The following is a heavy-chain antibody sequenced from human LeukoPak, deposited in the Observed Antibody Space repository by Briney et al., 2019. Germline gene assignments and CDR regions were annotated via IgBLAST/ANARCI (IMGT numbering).Heavy chain of an antibody. D-gene: IGHD5-12*01. V-gene: IGHV4-39*07. J-gene: IGHJ4*02. CDR3: ARGGSGYDSAY. Sequence: SETLSLTCTVSGGSISSSSYYWSWIRQPPGKGLEWIGEINHSGSTNYNPSLKSRVTISVDTSKNQFSLKLSSVTAADTAVYYCARGGSGYDSAYWGQGTLVTVSS. CDR1: GGSISSSSYY. CDR2: INHSGST.